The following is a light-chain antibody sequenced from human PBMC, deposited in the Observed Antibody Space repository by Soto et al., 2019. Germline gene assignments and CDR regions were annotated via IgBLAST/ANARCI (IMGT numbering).Light chain of an antibody. CDR2: DAS. CDR3: QQYNNGRT. J-gene: IGKJ1*01. CDR1: QSVGSS. V-gene: IGKV3-11*01. Sequence: EIVLTQSPATLSLSPGERATLSCRASQSVGSSLAWYQQKPGQAPRLLINDASNRATGIPARFSGSGSGTDFTPTLSSLEPEDFAVYYCQQYNNGRTLGHGTKVDTK.